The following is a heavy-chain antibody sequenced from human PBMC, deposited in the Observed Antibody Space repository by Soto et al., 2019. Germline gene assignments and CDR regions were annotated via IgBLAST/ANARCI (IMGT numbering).Heavy chain of an antibody. V-gene: IGHV3-21*01. J-gene: IGHJ4*02. Sequence: EVQVVESGGGLVKPGGSLRLSCTASGSPFSTYGMNWVRQAPGKGLEWVSSISNGGNYIYYADSVQGRFTISRDNAKNSLYLQMNSLRAEDTAVYFCARDESAGSSSRYWGQGTLVTVSS. CDR3: ARDESAGSSSRY. CDR2: ISNGGNYI. D-gene: IGHD6-13*01. CDR1: GSPFSTYG.